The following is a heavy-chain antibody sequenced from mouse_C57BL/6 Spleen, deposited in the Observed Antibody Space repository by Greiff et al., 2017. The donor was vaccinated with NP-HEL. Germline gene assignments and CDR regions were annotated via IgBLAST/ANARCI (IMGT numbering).Heavy chain of an antibody. CDR1: GYAFSSYW. D-gene: IGHD2-13*01. Sequence: QVQLQQSGAELVKPGASVKISCKASGYAFSSYWMNWVKQRPGTGLEWIGQIYPGDGDTNYNGKFKGKATLTADKSSSTAYMQLSSLTSEDSAVYFCARREDGDYRTLYYWGQGTSVTVSS. V-gene: IGHV1-80*01. CDR2: IYPGDGDT. J-gene: IGHJ4*01. CDR3: ARREDGDYRTLYY.